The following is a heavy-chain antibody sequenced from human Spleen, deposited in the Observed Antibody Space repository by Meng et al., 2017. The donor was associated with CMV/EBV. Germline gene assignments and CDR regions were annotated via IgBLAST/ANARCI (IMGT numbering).Heavy chain of an antibody. CDR1: GGSIRSGDYY. Sequence: QVQLQESGPGLVKPSQTLSLTCTVSGGSIRSGDYYWSWIRQPSGKGLEWIGYIYYSGSTYYNPSLKSRVTISVDTSKNQFSLKLSSVTAADTAVYYCAKTYGDYQGGWFDPWGQGTLVTVSS. D-gene: IGHD4-17*01. J-gene: IGHJ5*02. V-gene: IGHV4-30-4*08. CDR2: IYYSGST. CDR3: AKTYGDYQGGWFDP.